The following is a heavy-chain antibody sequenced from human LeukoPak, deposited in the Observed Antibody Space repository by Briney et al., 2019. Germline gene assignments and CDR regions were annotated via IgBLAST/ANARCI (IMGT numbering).Heavy chain of an antibody. CDR3: ARDPEGDYDYVWGSYRYTRDLDY. CDR1: GFTFSSYS. D-gene: IGHD3-16*02. V-gene: IGHV3-21*01. CDR2: ISSSSSYI. J-gene: IGHJ4*02. Sequence: GGSLRLSCAASGFTFSSYSMNWVRQAPGKGLEWVSSISSSSSYIYYADSVKGRFTISRDNAKNSLYLQMNSLRAEDTAVYYCARDPEGDYDYVWGSYRYTRDLDYWGRGTLVTVSS.